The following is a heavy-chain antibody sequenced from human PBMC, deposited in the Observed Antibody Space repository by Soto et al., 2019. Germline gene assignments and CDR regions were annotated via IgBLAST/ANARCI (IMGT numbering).Heavy chain of an antibody. J-gene: IGHJ6*02. Sequence: ASVKVSCKVSGYTLTELSMHWVRQAPGKGLEWMGGFDPEDGETIYAQKFQGRVTMTEDTSTDTAYMELSSLRSEDTDVYYCATVFFGTTGGYYYYDMDVWGQGTTVTVSS. CDR1: GYTLTELS. D-gene: IGHD1-1*01. CDR2: FDPEDGET. V-gene: IGHV1-24*01. CDR3: ATVFFGTTGGYYYYDMDV.